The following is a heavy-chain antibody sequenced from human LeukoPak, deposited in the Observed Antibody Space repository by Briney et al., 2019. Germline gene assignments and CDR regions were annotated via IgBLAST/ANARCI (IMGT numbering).Heavy chain of an antibody. CDR3: TRGAGWLIDY. D-gene: IGHD3-16*01. J-gene: IGHJ4*02. CDR1: GGSTSDYY. CDR2: FYNSGSS. V-gene: IGHV4-59*01. Sequence: PSGTLSLTCTVSGGSTSDYYRGWIRQPPGKGLEWIGYFYNSGSSTYNPSLKSRVTISVDTSKEQFSLKVNSVTAADTAVYYCTRGAGWLIDYWGQGILVTVSS.